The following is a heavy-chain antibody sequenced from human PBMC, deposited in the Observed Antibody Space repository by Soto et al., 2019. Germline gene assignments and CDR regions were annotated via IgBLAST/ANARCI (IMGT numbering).Heavy chain of an antibody. J-gene: IGHJ6*02. V-gene: IGHV4-4*07. CDR2: IYISGST. CDR3: ARDDYSAAGTPSGMDV. Sequence: SETLSLTCTVSGGSISSYYWSWIRQPAGKGLEWIGRIYISGSTNYNPSLKSRVTMSVDTSKNQFSLKLSSVTAADTAVYYCARDDYSAAGTPSGMDVWGQGTTVTVSS. CDR1: GGSISSYY. D-gene: IGHD6-13*01.